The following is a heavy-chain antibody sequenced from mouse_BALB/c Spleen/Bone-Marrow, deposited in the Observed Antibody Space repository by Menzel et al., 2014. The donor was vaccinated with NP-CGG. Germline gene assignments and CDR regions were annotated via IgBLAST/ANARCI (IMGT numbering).Heavy chain of an antibody. CDR3: TKGLPSAY. Sequence: LQQSGSELVRPGASVKLPCKASGYTFTSYWMHWVKQRPGQGLEWIGNIYPGSGSTNYDEKFKSKATLTVDTSSSTAYMQLSSLTSEDSAVYYCTKGLPSAYWDQGTLVTVSA. V-gene: IGHV1S22*01. CDR1: GYTFTSYW. J-gene: IGHJ3*01. D-gene: IGHD2-4*01. CDR2: IYPGSGST.